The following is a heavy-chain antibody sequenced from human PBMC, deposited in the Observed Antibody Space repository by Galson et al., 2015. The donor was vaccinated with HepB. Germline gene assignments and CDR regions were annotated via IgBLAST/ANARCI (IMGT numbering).Heavy chain of an antibody. CDR1: GYTFTGYY. Sequence: SVKVSCKASGYTFTGYYMHWVRQAPGQGLEWMGWINPNSGGTNYAQKFQGRVTMTRDTSISTAYMELSRLRSDDTAVYYCARDLLDPGDAFDIWGQGTMVTVSS. CDR3: ARDLLDPGDAFDI. CDR2: INPNSGGT. V-gene: IGHV1-2*02. J-gene: IGHJ3*02.